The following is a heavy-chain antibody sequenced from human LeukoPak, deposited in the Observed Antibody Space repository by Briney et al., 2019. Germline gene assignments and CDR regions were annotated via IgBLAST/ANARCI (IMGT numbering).Heavy chain of an antibody. Sequence: GGSLRLSCAVSGITLSNYGMSWVRQAPGKGLEWVAGISDRGSRTNYADSVKGRFTISGDNAKNSLNLQMNSLRAEDTAVYYCATLSDRNFYYSYGLDVWGQGTTVTVS. CDR1: GITLSNYG. J-gene: IGHJ6*02. CDR3: ATLSDRNFYYSYGLDV. V-gene: IGHV3-23*01. D-gene: IGHD1-14*01. CDR2: ISDRGSRT.